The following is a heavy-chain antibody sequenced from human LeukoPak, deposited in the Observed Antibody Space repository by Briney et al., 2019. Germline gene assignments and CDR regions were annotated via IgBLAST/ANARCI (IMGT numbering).Heavy chain of an antibody. Sequence: WETLSLTCDVSGGSIDSTNWWNWVRQPPGKGLEWIGEIHHDGRINYNPSLKSRVTLSVDKSKNQFSLRLNSVTAADTAMYYCARSHDHLWGNYPDYWGQGTLVTVSS. CDR2: IHHDGRI. V-gene: IGHV4/OR15-8*01. CDR1: GGSIDSTNW. J-gene: IGHJ4*02. D-gene: IGHD3-16*02. CDR3: ARSHDHLWGNYPDY.